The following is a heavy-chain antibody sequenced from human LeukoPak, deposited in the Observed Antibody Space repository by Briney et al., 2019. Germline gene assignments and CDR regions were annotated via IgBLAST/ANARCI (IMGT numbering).Heavy chain of an antibody. V-gene: IGHV4-39*07. CDR1: GGSISSSSYY. CDR2: IYYSGST. D-gene: IGHD4-17*01. J-gene: IGHJ4*02. CDR3: ARVGTNGDLDY. Sequence: SETLSLTCTVSGGSISSSSYYWGWIRQPPGKGLEWIGSIYYSGSTYYNPSLKSRVTISVDTSKNQFSLKLSSVTAADTAVYYCARVGTNGDLDYWGQGTLVTVSS.